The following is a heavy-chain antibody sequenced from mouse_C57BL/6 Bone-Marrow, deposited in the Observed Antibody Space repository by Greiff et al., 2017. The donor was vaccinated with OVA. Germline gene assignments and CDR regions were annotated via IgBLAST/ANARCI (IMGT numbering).Heavy chain of an antibody. CDR2: IDPENGDT. V-gene: IGHV14-4*01. J-gene: IGHJ3*01. Sequence: EVQLQQSGAELVRPGASVKLSCTASGFNIKDDYMHWVKQRPEQGLEWIGWIDPENGDTEYASKFQGKATITADTASNTAYLQLSSLASEDTAVYYCTALMIAYWGQGTLVTVSA. CDR3: TALMIAY. CDR1: GFNIKDDY. D-gene: IGHD2-3*01.